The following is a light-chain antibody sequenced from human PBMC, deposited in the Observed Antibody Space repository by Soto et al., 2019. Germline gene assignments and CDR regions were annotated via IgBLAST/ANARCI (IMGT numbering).Light chain of an antibody. V-gene: IGLV7-43*01. CDR2: STT. CDR3: LLYYGGTQPWV. CDR1: TGAVTSGYY. Sequence: QTVVTQEPSLTVSPGGTVTLTCASSTGAVTSGYYPSWFQQKPGQAPRPLIYSTTNRHSWTPARFSGSLLGGKAALTLSTVQPEDEAEYYCLLYYGGTQPWVFGGGTKVTVL. J-gene: IGLJ3*02.